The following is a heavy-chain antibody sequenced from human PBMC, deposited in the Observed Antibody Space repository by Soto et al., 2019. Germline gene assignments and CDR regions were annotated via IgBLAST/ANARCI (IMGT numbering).Heavy chain of an antibody. CDR3: ARGLYSSSWYPNWFDP. Sequence: LSLTCAVYGGSFSGYYWSWIRQPPGKGLEWIGEINHSGSTNYNPSLKSRVTISVDTSKNQFSLKLSSVTAADTAVYYCARGLYSSSWYPNWFDPWGQGTLVTVSS. D-gene: IGHD6-13*01. V-gene: IGHV4-34*01. CDR2: INHSGST. J-gene: IGHJ5*02. CDR1: GGSFSGYY.